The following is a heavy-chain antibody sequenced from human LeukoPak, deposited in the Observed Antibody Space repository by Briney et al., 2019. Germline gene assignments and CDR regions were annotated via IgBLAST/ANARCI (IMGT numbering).Heavy chain of an antibody. CDR1: GYTLTELS. V-gene: IGHV1-24*01. CDR3: ATQLSSGWPLRHLPFDY. CDR2: YDPADGET. J-gene: IGHJ4*02. Sequence: GASVKVSCKVSGYTLTELSMRWVRQAPGKGLEWMGGYDPADGETIYAQKFQGRVTMTEDTSTDTAYMELSSLRSEDTAVYYCATQLSSGWPLRHLPFDYWGQGTLVTVSS. D-gene: IGHD3-22*01.